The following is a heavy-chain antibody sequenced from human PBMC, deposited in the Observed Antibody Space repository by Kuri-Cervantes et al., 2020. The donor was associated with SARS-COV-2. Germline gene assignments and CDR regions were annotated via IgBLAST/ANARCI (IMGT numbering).Heavy chain of an antibody. CDR3: ARALYSSYVYFDL. D-gene: IGHD4-11*01. CDR1: GFTFSGSA. CDR2: IRSKANSYAT. V-gene: IGHV3-73*01. J-gene: IGHJ2*01. Sequence: GGSLRLSCAASGFTFSGSAMHWVRQASGKGLEWVGRIRSKANSYATAYAASVKGRFTISRDDSKNTAYLQMNSLKTEDTAVYYCARALYSSYVYFDLWGRGTLVTVSS.